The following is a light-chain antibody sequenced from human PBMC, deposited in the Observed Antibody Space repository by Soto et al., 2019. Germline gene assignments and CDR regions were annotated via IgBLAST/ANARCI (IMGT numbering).Light chain of an antibody. V-gene: IGKV3-15*01. CDR1: QSVSNN. Sequence: EIVMTQSPATLSVSPGERVTLSCRASQSVSNNLAWYQQKPGQAPRLLIYGAFTRATGIPARFSGSGSGTEFTLTISSLQSEDFAVYYCQQYKNWPPLTFGGGTKVEIK. J-gene: IGKJ4*01. CDR3: QQYKNWPPLT. CDR2: GAF.